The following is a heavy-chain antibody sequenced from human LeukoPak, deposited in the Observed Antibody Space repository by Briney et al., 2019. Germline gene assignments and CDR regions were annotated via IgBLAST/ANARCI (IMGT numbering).Heavy chain of an antibody. V-gene: IGHV3-13*05. Sequence: GGSLRLSCTASGFTFSSYDMHWVRQDKGKGLEWVSAISTAGDPYYLGSVKGRFTISRENARNSFYLQMDSLRAGDTAVYYCAGQARPGSAEGAFDIWGQGTMVTVSS. D-gene: IGHD2-2*01. CDR3: AGQARPGSAEGAFDI. CDR1: GFTFSSYD. CDR2: ISTAGDP. J-gene: IGHJ3*02.